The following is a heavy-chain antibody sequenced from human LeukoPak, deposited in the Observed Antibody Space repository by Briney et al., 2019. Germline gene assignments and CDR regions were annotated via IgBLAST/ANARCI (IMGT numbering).Heavy chain of an antibody. CDR2: MNPDSGNT. Sequence: ASVEVSCKASGYTFTNYDINWVRQATGQGLEWMGWMNPDSGNTGYAQKFQGRVTMTRDTSITTAYMELSSLTSEDTAVYYCARRADHYDSSCYQHWGQGTLVTVSS. CDR3: ARRADHYDSSCYQH. D-gene: IGHD3-22*01. J-gene: IGHJ4*02. CDR1: GYTFTNYD. V-gene: IGHV1-8*01.